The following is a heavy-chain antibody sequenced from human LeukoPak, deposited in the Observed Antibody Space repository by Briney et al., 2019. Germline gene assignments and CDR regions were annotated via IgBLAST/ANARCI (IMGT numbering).Heavy chain of an antibody. V-gene: IGHV4-59*08. CDR3: ARSDVSPDV. CDR2: IYYSGST. CDR1: GTSISNYY. J-gene: IGHJ6*04. Sequence: SETLSLTCSVSGTSISNYYWSWIRQPPGKGLEWIGYIYYSGSTNYNPSLKSRVTISVDTSKNQFSLKLSSVTAADTAVYYCARSDVSPDVWGKGTTVTVSS.